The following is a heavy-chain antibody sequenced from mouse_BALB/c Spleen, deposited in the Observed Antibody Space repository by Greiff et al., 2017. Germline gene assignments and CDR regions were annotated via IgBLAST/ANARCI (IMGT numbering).Heavy chain of an antibody. CDR1: GYTFTSYW. J-gene: IGHJ3*01. D-gene: IGHD1-3*01. V-gene: IGHV1-7*01. Sequence: VQLQQSGAELAKPGASVKMSCKASGYTFTSYWMHWVKQRPGQGLEWIGYINPSTGYTEYNQKFKDKATLTADKSSSTAYMQLSSLTSEDSAVYYCARSTTVAPWFAYWGQGTLVTVSA. CDR2: INPSTGYT. CDR3: ARSTTVAPWFAY.